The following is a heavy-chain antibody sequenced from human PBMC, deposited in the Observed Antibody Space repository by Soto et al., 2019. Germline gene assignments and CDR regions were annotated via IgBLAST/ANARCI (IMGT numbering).Heavy chain of an antibody. CDR3: ARINWDRTSHDEPYFDY. CDR2: INPSGGST. CDR1: GYTFTSYY. V-gene: IGHV1-46*01. J-gene: IGHJ4*02. Sequence: ASVKVSCKASGYTFTSYYMHWVRQAPGQGLEWMGIINPSGGSTSYAQKFQGRVTMTRDTSTSTVYMELSSLRSEDTAVYYCARINWDRTSHDEPYFDYWGQGTLVTVSS. D-gene: IGHD7-27*01.